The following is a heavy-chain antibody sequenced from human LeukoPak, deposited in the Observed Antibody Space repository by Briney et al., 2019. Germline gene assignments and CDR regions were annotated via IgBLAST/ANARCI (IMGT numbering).Heavy chain of an antibody. CDR1: GGSISSYY. CDR2: IYYSGST. J-gene: IGHJ4*02. CDR3: ARLYSSSWPYFDY. Sequence: SETLSFTCTVSGGSISSYYWSWIRQPPGKGLEWIGYIYYSGSTNYNPSLKSRVTISVDTSKNQFSLKLSSVTAADTAVYYCARLYSSSWPYFDYWGQGTLVTVSS. D-gene: IGHD6-13*01. V-gene: IGHV4-59*08.